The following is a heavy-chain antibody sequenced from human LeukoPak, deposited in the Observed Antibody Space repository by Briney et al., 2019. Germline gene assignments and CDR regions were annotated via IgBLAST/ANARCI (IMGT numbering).Heavy chain of an antibody. Sequence: GGSLRLSCAASGFTFSSHGMRWVRQAPGKGLEWVSTIHSGESTDYADSVKGRFTISRDNSKSTVYLQMNSLRAEDTAVYYCTRRGIPYYYMDVWGKGTTVTVSS. D-gene: IGHD3-16*01. CDR2: IHSGEST. CDR1: GFTFSSHG. CDR3: TRRGIPYYYMDV. J-gene: IGHJ6*03. V-gene: IGHV3-23*01.